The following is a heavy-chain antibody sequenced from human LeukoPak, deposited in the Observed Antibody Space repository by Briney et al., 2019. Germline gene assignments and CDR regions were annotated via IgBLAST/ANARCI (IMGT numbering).Heavy chain of an antibody. V-gene: IGHV1-18*01. D-gene: IGHD1-26*01. CDR1: GYTFSSYG. CDR2: FSAYNGNT. CDR3: ARDWGIVGAPGGSDY. Sequence: APVKVSCKPSGYTFSSYGISWVPQAPGQRVECMGWFSAYNGNTNYAQKLQGRVTMTTDTPTSTAYMELRSLRSDDTAVYYCARDWGIVGAPGGSDYWGQGTLVTVSS. J-gene: IGHJ4*02.